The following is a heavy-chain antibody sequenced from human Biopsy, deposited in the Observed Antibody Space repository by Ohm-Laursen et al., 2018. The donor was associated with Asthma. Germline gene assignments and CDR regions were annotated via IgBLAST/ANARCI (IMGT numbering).Heavy chain of an antibody. J-gene: IGHJ3*02. CDR1: GFTFGNFW. CDR2: MSFDGRQT. D-gene: IGHD3-3*01. Sequence: SLRLSCSASGFTFGNFWMSWGRQAPGKGLEWVAVMSFDGRQTYYADSVKGRFTISRDNSKNTLYLQMNSLRAEDTAVYYCAKERYYDFWSGYPIWGQGTMVTVSS. CDR3: AKERYYDFWSGYPI. V-gene: IGHV3-30*18.